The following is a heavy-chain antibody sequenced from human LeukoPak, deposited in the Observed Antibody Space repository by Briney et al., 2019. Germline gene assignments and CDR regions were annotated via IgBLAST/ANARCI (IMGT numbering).Heavy chain of an antibody. CDR3: AREGGITIFGVVITADYYYYYGMDV. CDR1: GYTFTSYA. D-gene: IGHD3-3*01. Sequence: ASVKVSCKASGYTFTSYAMHWVRQAPGQRLEWMGWINAGNGNTKYSQKFQGRVTITRDTSASTAYMELSSLRSEDTAVYYCAREGGITIFGVVITADYYYYYGMDVWGQGTTVTVSS. J-gene: IGHJ6*02. CDR2: INAGNGNT. V-gene: IGHV1-3*01.